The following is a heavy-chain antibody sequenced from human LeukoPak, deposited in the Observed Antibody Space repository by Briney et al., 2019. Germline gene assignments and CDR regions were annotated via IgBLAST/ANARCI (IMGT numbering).Heavy chain of an antibody. J-gene: IGHJ4*02. CDR3: VRDWH. CDR2: IYHSGST. CDR1: GYSISSGYY. V-gene: IGHV4-38-2*02. Sequence: PSETLSLTCTVSGYSISSGYYWGWIRQPPGKGLEWIGSIYHSGSTYYNPSLKSRVTISVDTSKNQFSLKLSSVTAADTAVYYCVRDWHWGQGTLVTVSS.